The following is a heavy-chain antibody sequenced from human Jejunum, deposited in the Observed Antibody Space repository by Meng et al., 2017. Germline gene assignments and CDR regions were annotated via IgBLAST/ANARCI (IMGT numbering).Heavy chain of an antibody. CDR1: GGSISSVYW. CDR3: ARGGYYSFDY. Sequence: QGQLLKSGPGLVKPSETLSLTCAVSGGSISSVYWWTWVRQSPGKGLEWIGEIYHSGSTNYNPSLKSRVTISVDKSKNQFSLKLTSVTAADTAVYYCARGGYYSFDYWGQGTLVTVSS. D-gene: IGHD5-18*01. J-gene: IGHJ4*02. V-gene: IGHV4-4*02. CDR2: IYHSGST.